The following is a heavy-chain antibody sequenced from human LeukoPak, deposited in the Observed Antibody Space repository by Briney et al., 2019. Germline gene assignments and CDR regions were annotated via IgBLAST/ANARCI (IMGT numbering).Heavy chain of an antibody. D-gene: IGHD3-10*01. CDR3: ARDRAGTQSWVELDL. J-gene: IGHJ5*02. V-gene: IGHV3-53*01. CDR1: GFTVSGTY. CDR2: IYGDGTT. Sequence: GGSLRLSCIVSGFTVSGTYMDWVRQAPGKGLEWVSLIYGDGTTVYADSVKGRFTISRDTSKNMVHLQMDSLRPEDSAVYYCARDRAGTQSWVELDLRGQGTLVTVSS.